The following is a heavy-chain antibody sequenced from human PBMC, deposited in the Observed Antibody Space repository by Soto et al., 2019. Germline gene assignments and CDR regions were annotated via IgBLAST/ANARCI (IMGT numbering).Heavy chain of an antibody. CDR2: ISSSGSTI. D-gene: IGHD5-18*01. CDR1: GFTFSSYG. CDR3: ARDRETWIQLWGGHYYYYYGMDV. J-gene: IGHJ6*02. Sequence: GGSLRLSCAASGFTFSSYGMNWVRQAPGKGLEWVSYISSSGSTIYYADSVKGRFTISRDNAKNSLYLQMNSLRAEDTAVYYCARDRETWIQLWGGHYYYYYGMDVWGQGTTVTVSS. V-gene: IGHV3-48*03.